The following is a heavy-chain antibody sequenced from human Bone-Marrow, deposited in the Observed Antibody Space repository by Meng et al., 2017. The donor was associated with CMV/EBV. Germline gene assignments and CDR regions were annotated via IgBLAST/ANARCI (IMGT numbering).Heavy chain of an antibody. V-gene: IGHV3-66*01. CDR1: GFTVSSNY. D-gene: IGHD3-16*01. CDR2: IYSGGST. J-gene: IGHJ6*02. CDR3: AKDRDYYYNYYGMDV. Sequence: GESLKISCAASGFTVSSNYMSWVRQAPGKGLEWVSVIYSGGSTYYADSVKGRFTISRDNSKNTLYLQMNSLRAEDTAVYYCAKDRDYYYNYYGMDVWGRGTTVTVAS.